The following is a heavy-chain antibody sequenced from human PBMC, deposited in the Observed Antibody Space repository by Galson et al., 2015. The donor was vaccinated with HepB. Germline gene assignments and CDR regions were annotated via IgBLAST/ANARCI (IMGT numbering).Heavy chain of an antibody. CDR1: GGTFSSYA. V-gene: IGHV1-69*13. CDR3: ARDDGSSAMGPRGAFDI. Sequence: SVKVSCKASGGTFSSYAISWVRQAPGQGLEWMGGIIPIFGTANYAQKFQGRVTITADESTSTAYMELSSLRSEDTAVYYCARDDGSSAMGPRGAFDIWGQGTMVTVSS. D-gene: IGHD5-18*01. J-gene: IGHJ3*02. CDR2: IIPIFGTA.